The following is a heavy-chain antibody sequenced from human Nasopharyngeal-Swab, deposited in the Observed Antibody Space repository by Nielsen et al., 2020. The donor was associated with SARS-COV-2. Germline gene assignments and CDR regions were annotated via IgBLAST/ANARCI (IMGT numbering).Heavy chain of an antibody. CDR1: GGSFSGYY. CDR3: ARGAGSSGWYVVDY. V-gene: IGHV4-34*01. J-gene: IGHJ4*02. D-gene: IGHD6-19*01. Sequence: SETLSLTCAVYGGSFSGYYWSWIRQPPGKGLEWIGEINHSGSTNYNTSLKSRVTISVDTSKNQFSLKLSSVTAADTAVYYCARGAGSSGWYVVDYWGQGTLVTVSS. CDR2: INHSGST.